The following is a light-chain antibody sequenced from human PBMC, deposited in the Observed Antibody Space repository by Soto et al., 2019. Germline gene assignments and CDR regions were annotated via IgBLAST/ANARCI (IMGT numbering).Light chain of an antibody. CDR2: DIN. J-gene: IGLJ1*01. CDR1: SSDVGNYIF. V-gene: IGLV2-14*01. CDR3: VSYTTSASYV. Sequence: QSVLTQPASVSGSPGQSITISCTGTSSDVGNYIFVSWYRQHPGKAPKLMIYDINTRPSGASNRFSGSKSGNTASLTISGLQAEDEADYYCVSYTTSASYVFGTGTKVTVL.